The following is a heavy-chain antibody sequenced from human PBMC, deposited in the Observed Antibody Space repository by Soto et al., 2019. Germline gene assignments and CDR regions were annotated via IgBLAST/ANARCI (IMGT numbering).Heavy chain of an antibody. V-gene: IGHV3-23*01. CDR1: GFTFNSYA. CDR2: ISVSGGST. J-gene: IGHJ4*02. D-gene: IGHD2-8*02. Sequence: GGSLRLSCAASGFTFNSYAMSWVRQAPGKGLEWVSGISVSGGSTYYADSVKGRSTISRDNSKNTLYLQMSSLRAGDTAVYYCAKVTTVVYYFDLWGQGALVTVS. CDR3: AKVTTVVYYFDL.